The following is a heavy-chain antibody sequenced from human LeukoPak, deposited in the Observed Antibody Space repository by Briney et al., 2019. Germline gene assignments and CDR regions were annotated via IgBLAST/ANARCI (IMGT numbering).Heavy chain of an antibody. CDR3: AIGALYGGYYFDY. CDR1: GYTFTGYY. Sequence: GASVTVSCNASGYTFTGYYMHWVRQAPGQGLEWMGWINPNSGGTNYSQKFQGRGTMTRDTSISTAYMELSRLRSDATAVYYCAIGALYGGYYFDYWGQGTLVTVSS. CDR2: INPNSGGT. J-gene: IGHJ4*02. D-gene: IGHD3-10*01. V-gene: IGHV1-2*02.